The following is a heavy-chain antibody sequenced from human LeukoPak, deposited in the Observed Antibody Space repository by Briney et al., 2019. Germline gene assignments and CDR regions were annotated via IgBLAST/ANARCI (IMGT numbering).Heavy chain of an antibody. V-gene: IGHV1-18*01. CDR3: ARDSGGRGHFDF. Sequence: ASVKVSCRASGYSSTSYGISWVRQAPGQGLEWMGWIGPNNGNTNYAQKLQGRVTMTTDTSTGTAYMELRSLRSDDTAVYYCARDSGGRGHFDFWGQGTLVTVSS. CDR2: IGPNNGNT. J-gene: IGHJ4*02. D-gene: IGHD3-16*01. CDR1: GYSSTSYG.